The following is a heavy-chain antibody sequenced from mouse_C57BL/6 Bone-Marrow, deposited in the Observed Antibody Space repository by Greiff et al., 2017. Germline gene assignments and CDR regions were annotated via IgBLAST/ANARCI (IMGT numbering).Heavy chain of an antibody. CDR1: GYAFTNYL. Sequence: VQLQESGAELVRPGTSVKVSCKASGYAFTNYLIEWVKQRPGQGLEWIGVINPGSGGTNYNEKFKGKATLTADKSSSTAYMQLSSLTSEDSAVYFCARREGTTVVAPFAYWGQGTLVTVSA. J-gene: IGHJ3*01. D-gene: IGHD1-1*01. V-gene: IGHV1-54*01. CDR3: ARREGTTVVAPFAY. CDR2: INPGSGGT.